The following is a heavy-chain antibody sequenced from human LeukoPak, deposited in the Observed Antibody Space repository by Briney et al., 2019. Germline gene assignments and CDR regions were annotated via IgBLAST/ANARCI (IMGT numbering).Heavy chain of an antibody. V-gene: IGHV3-53*01. CDR3: ARGGSYGSGSFVDY. Sequence: GGSLRLSCAASGFTASSIYMSWVPQAPGKGLEWGSVIYSGGSTYNADSVKGRFTISRDNSKNTLYLQMNSLRAEDTAVYYCARGGSYGSGSFVDYWGQGTLVTVSS. CDR1: GFTASSIY. CDR2: IYSGGST. J-gene: IGHJ4*02. D-gene: IGHD3-10*01.